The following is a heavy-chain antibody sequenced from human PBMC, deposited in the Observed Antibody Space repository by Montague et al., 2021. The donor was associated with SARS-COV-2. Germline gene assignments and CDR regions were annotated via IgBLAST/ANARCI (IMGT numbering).Heavy chain of an antibody. CDR3: TKVPRSIGNRYHDQ. V-gene: IGHV3-23*03. J-gene: IGHJ4*02. CDR2: IYAGGSNK. CDR1: GFTFSEFA. Sequence: SLRLSYSASGFTFSEFAMSWVRQAPGKGLEWVSIIYAGGSNKYYADSVKGRFTVSRDNSNSSLYLQMNSLRSEDTDVYFCTKVPRSIGNRYHDQWGQGTLVTVSS. D-gene: IGHD6-6*01.